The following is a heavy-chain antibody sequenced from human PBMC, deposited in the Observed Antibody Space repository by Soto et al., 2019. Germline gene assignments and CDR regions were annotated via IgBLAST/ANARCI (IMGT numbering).Heavy chain of an antibody. CDR2: IKQDGTEK. Sequence: EVQVVQSGGGLVQPGGSLRLSCVVSRIICGDCWMGWVRQAPGKGLEWVANIKQDGTEKNYMGSVKGRFTISRDIAKNSLYLQMNSLRAEDTAVYYCTEDQYWGQGTLVTVSS. CDR3: TEDQY. CDR1: RIICGDCW. J-gene: IGHJ4*02. V-gene: IGHV3-7*03.